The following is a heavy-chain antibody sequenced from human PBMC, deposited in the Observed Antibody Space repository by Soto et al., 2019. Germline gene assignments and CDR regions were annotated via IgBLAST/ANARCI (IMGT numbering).Heavy chain of an antibody. CDR2: IIPIFGTA. Sequence: QVQLVQSGAEVKKPGSSVKVSCKASGGTFSSYAISWVRQAPGQGLEWMGGIIPIFGTANYAQKFQGRVKITADESTSTAYMELSSLRSEDTAVYYCARGRAGGQLRYYYGMDVWGQGTTVTVSS. J-gene: IGHJ6*02. CDR1: GGTFSSYA. D-gene: IGHD6-6*01. V-gene: IGHV1-69*01. CDR3: ARGRAGGQLRYYYGMDV.